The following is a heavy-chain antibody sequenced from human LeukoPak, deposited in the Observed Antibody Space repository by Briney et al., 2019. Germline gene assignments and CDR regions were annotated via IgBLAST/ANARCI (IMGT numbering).Heavy chain of an antibody. Sequence: GGYLRLYCAASGFTFSSYSMNWVRQAPGKGLEWVSSISSSSSYIYYADSVKGRFTISRDNAKNSLYLQMNSLRAEDTAVYYCARDDGYSNFDYWGQGTLVTVSS. V-gene: IGHV3-21*01. J-gene: IGHJ4*02. CDR2: ISSSSSYI. CDR1: GFTFSSYS. D-gene: IGHD5-24*01. CDR3: ARDDGYSNFDY.